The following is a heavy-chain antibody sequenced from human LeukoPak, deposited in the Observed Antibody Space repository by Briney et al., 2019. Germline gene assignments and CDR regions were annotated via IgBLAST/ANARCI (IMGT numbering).Heavy chain of an antibody. D-gene: IGHD4-23*01. CDR2: IDPSDSYI. Sequence: GESLKIFCNGSADIYISYCIICGRQMPGKGLEWMGRIDPSDSYINHSPSFQGHVSISADKSVSTAYLQWSSLKASDSAMYYCARQPRGTVAFDYWGQGTLVTVSS. CDR1: ADIYISYC. J-gene: IGHJ4*02. CDR3: ARQPRGTVAFDY. V-gene: IGHV5-10-1*01.